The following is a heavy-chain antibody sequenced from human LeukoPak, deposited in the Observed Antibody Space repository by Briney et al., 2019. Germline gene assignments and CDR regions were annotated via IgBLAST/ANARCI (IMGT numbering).Heavy chain of an antibody. CDR1: GYTFTGYY. J-gene: IGHJ3*02. V-gene: IGHV1-2*02. D-gene: IGHD1-26*01. CDR2: INPNSGGT. CDR3: ARVQSGTYQGAFDI. Sequence: ASVKASCKASGYTFTGYYMHWVRQAPGQGLEWMGWINPNSGGTNYAQNFQGRVTMTRDTSISTAYMELSRMRSDDTAVYYCARVQSGTYQGAFDIWGQGTMVTVSS.